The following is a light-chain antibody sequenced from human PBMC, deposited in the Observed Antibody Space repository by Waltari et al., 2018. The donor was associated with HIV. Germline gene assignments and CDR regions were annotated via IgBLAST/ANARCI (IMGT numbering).Light chain of an antibody. Sequence: QSVLTQPPSASGTPGQRVTISCSGRRSNIGSNPVSWYQQPPGAAPKLLICDNNQRPSGVPDRFSGSKSGTSASLAISGLQSEDEGDYYCAAWDDSLNGLFGGGTKLTV. V-gene: IGLV1-44*01. CDR3: AAWDDSLNGL. J-gene: IGLJ2*01. CDR2: DNN. CDR1: RSNIGSNP.